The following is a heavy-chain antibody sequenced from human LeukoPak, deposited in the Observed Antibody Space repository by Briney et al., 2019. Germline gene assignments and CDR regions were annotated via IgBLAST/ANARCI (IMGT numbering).Heavy chain of an antibody. Sequence: GGSLRLSCAASGFTFDDYAMHWVRQAPGKGLEWVSGISWNSGSIGYADSVKGRFTISRDNAKNSLYLQMNSLRAEDTALYYCAKDIEDSSGYYLDYWGQGTLVTVSS. CDR2: ISWNSGSI. V-gene: IGHV3-9*01. CDR3: AKDIEDSSGYYLDY. J-gene: IGHJ4*02. D-gene: IGHD3-22*01. CDR1: GFTFDDYA.